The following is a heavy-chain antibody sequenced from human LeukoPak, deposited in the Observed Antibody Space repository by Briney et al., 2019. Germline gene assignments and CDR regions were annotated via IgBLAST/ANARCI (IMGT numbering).Heavy chain of an antibody. CDR3: ARPLVPYSSGWFDLDAFDI. CDR1: GYSFTSYW. CDR2: IYPGDSDT. V-gene: IGHV5-51*01. D-gene: IGHD6-19*01. Sequence: GESLKISCKGSGYSFTSYWIGWVRQMPGKGLEWMGIIYPGDSDTRYSPSFQGQVTISADKSISTAYLQWSSLKASGTAMYYCARPLVPYSSGWFDLDAFDIWGQGTMVTVSS. J-gene: IGHJ3*02.